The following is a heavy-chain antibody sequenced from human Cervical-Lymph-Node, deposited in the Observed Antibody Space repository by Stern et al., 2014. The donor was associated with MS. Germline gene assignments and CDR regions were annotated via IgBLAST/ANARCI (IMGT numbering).Heavy chain of an antibody. CDR2: ISPKTGSA. CDR3: ARDRGSYSDY. D-gene: IGHD1-26*01. J-gene: IGHJ4*02. Sequence: VQLVESGAEVERPGASVKVSCKASGYTFTAYFLHWVRQAPGQGLEWMGWISPKTGSATYAQKFQDRVTMTRDTSINTGYMEVSSLRSGDTAVYYCARDRGSYSDYWGQGTLVAVSS. CDR1: GYTFTAYF. V-gene: IGHV1-2*02.